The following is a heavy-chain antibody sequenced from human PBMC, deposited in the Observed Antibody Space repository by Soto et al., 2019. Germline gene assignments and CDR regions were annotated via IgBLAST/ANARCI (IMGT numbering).Heavy chain of an antibody. CDR2: IGTRSDI. CDR1: GLTFSSYS. J-gene: IGHJ6*02. D-gene: IGHD2-21*02. Sequence: GSLRLSCAASGLTFSSYSMHWVRQAPGKGLEWVSSIGTRSDIYYADSVKGRFTISRDNAKNSLSLQMNSMTAEDTAVYYCAREETAWPLAYGLDVWGQGT. V-gene: IGHV3-21*01. CDR3: AREETAWPLAYGLDV.